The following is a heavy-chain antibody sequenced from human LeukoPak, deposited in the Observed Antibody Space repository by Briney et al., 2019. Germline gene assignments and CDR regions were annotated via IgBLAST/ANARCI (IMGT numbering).Heavy chain of an antibody. D-gene: IGHD4-23*01. CDR2: INHSGST. J-gene: IGHJ4*02. Sequence: PSETLSLTCAVYGESFSGYYWSWIRQPPGKGLEWIGEINHSGSTNYNPSLKSRVTISVDTSKNQFSLKLSSVTAADTAVYYCARSPSNYGGNDYWGQGTLVTVSS. CDR3: ARSPSNYGGNDY. V-gene: IGHV4-34*01. CDR1: GESFSGYY.